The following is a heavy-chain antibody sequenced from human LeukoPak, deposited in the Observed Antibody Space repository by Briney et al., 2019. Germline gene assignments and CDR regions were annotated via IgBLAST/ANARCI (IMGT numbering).Heavy chain of an antibody. CDR3: ARDEAHYDFWSGYTPGPFDY. D-gene: IGHD3-3*01. CDR1: GFTFSSYW. V-gene: IGHV3-7*05. Sequence: GGSLRLSCAASGFTFSSYWMSWVRQAPGKGLEWVANIKQDGSEKYYVDSVKGRFTISRDNAKNSLYVQMNSLRAEDTAVYYCARDEAHYDFWSGYTPGPFDYWGQGTLVTVSS. J-gene: IGHJ4*02. CDR2: IKQDGSEK.